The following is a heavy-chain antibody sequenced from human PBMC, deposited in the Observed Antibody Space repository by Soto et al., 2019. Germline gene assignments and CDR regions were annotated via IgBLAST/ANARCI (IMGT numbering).Heavy chain of an antibody. CDR2: IYYSGST. CDR3: ARDKGRDWNTGYYYYGMDV. J-gene: IGHJ6*02. Sequence: TLSLTCTVSGGSISSGGYYWSWIRQHPGKGLEWIGYIYYSGSTYYNPSLKSRVTISVDTSKNQFSLKLSSVTAADTAVYYCARDKGRDWNTGYYYYGMDVWGQGTTVTVSS. V-gene: IGHV4-31*03. CDR1: GGSISSGGYY. D-gene: IGHD1-1*01.